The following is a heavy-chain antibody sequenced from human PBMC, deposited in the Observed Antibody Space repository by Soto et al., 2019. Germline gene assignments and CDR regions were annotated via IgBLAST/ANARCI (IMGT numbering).Heavy chain of an antibody. CDR2: INHSGST. CDR3: ARDRYYDFWSGYYGSYYYGMDV. CDR1: GGSFSGYY. Sequence: NPSETLSLTCAVYGGSFSGYYWSWIRQPPGKGLEWIGEINHSGSTNYNPSLKSRVTISVDTSKNQFSLKLSSVTAADTAVYYCARDRYYDFWSGYYGSYYYGMDVWGQRTTVTVSS. J-gene: IGHJ6*02. D-gene: IGHD3-3*01. V-gene: IGHV4-34*01.